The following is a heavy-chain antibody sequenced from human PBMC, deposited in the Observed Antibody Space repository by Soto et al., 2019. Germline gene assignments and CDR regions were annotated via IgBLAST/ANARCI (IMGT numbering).Heavy chain of an antibody. CDR2: IYHSGST. D-gene: IGHD6-13*01. CDR3: AGIAAAGKYFDY. CDR1: SGSISSSNW. Sequence: LPETLSLTCAVSSGSISSSNWWSWVRQPPGKGLEWIGEIYHSGSTNYNPSLKSRVTISVDKSKNQFSLKLSSVTAADTAVYYCAGIAAAGKYFDYWGQGTLVTVSS. J-gene: IGHJ4*02. V-gene: IGHV4-4*03.